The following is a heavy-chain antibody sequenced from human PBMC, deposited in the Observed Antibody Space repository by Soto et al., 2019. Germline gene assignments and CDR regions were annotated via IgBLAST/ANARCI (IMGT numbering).Heavy chain of an antibody. V-gene: IGHV3-23*01. Sequence: GGSLRLSCAASGFTFSSYAMSWVRQAPGKGLEWVSAISGSGGSTYYEDSVKGRFTISRDNSKNTLYLQMNSLRAEDTAVYYCANRVVHLERRIGYWGQGTLVTVSS. D-gene: IGHD1-1*01. CDR3: ANRVVHLERRIGY. J-gene: IGHJ4*02. CDR1: GFTFSSYA. CDR2: ISGSGGST.